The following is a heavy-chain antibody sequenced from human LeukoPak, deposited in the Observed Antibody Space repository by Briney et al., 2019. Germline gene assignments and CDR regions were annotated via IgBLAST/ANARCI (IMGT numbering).Heavy chain of an antibody. J-gene: IGHJ4*02. V-gene: IGHV3-23*01. Sequence: GGSLRLSCAASGFTFSSYAMSWVRQAPGKELEWVSAISGSGGSTYYADSVKGRFTISRDNSKNTLYLQMNSLRAEDTAVYYCAKDGWITMIVVAPNSYFDYWGQGTLVTVSS. CDR2: ISGSGGST. D-gene: IGHD3-22*01. CDR1: GFTFSSYA. CDR3: AKDGWITMIVVAPNSYFDY.